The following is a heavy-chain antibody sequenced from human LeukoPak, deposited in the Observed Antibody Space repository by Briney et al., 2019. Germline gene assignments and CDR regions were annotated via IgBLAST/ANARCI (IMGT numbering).Heavy chain of an antibody. CDR2: INHSGGT. D-gene: IGHD2-15*01. J-gene: IGHJ5*02. Sequence: SETLSLTCAVYGGSFSGYYWSWIRQPPGKGLEWIGEINHSGGTNYNPSLKSRVTISVDTSKNQFSLKLSSVTAADTAVYYCARGGIVVVVAARRFDPWGQGTLVTVSS. CDR1: GGSFSGYY. V-gene: IGHV4-34*01. CDR3: ARGGIVVVVAARRFDP.